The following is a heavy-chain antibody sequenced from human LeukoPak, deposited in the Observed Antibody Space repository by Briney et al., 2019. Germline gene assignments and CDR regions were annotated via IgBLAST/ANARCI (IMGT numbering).Heavy chain of an antibody. CDR1: GGSISSYY. D-gene: IGHD1-26*01. V-gene: IGHV4-59*01. CDR3: AAGAAQGAFDI. Sequence: SETLSLTCTVSGGSISSYYWSWIRQPPGKGLEWIGYIYYSGSTNYNPSLKSRVTISVDTSKNQFSLKLSSVTAADTAVYYCAAGAAQGAFDIWGQGTMVTVPS. J-gene: IGHJ3*02. CDR2: IYYSGST.